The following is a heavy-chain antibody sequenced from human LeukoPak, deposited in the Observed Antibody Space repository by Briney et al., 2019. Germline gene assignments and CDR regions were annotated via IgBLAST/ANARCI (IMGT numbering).Heavy chain of an antibody. V-gene: IGHV3-48*03. CDR2: ISSSGSTI. Sequence: GGSLRLSCAASGFTFSSYEMNWVRQAPGKGLEWVSYISSSGSTIYYADSVKGRFTISRGNAKNSLYLQMNSLRAEDTAVYYCARGTMFPYYFDYWGRGTLVTVSS. J-gene: IGHJ4*02. CDR3: ARGTMFPYYFDY. D-gene: IGHD3-10*02. CDR1: GFTFSSYE.